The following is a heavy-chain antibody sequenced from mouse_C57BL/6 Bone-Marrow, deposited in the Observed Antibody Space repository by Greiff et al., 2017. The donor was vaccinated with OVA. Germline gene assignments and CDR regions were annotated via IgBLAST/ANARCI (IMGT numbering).Heavy chain of an antibody. D-gene: IGHD1-1*01. J-gene: IGHJ4*01. Sequence: QVQLQQPGAELVMPGASVKLSCKASGYTFTSYWMHWVKQRPGQGLEWIGEIDPSDSYTNYNQKFKGKSTLTVDKSSSKAYMQLSSLTSEDSAVYYCAREGYGSSSYYAMDYWGQGTSVTVSS. V-gene: IGHV1-69*01. CDR2: IDPSDSYT. CDR1: GYTFTSYW. CDR3: AREGYGSSSYYAMDY.